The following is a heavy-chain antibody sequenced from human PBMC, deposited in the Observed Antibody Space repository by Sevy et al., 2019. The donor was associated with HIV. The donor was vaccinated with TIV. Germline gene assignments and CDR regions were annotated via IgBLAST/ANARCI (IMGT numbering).Heavy chain of an antibody. D-gene: IGHD3-10*01. CDR1: GYTHTELS. CDR3: ATESAAPGGVRGVIDYYYYDLDV. V-gene: IGHV1-24*01. J-gene: IGHJ6*02. Sequence: ASVKVSCKVSGYTHTELSMHWVRQAPRKGLEWIGGFDPEDGETIYAQKFQGRVTMTEDTSTDTAYMEVSSLRSEDTAMYYCATESAAPGGVRGVIDYYYYDLDVWGQGTTVTVSS. CDR2: FDPEDGET.